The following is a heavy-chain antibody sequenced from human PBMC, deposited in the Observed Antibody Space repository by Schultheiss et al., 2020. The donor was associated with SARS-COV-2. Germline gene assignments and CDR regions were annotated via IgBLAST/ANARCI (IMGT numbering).Heavy chain of an antibody. CDR1: GGSISSNY. Sequence: SETLSLTCTVSGGSISSNYWSWIRQPAGKGLEWIGRIYASGSTDYNPSLKSRVTISLHTSKNQFSLKLSSVTAADTAVYYCARCGKTDTIFGVYSSPYYMDVWGKGTTVTVSS. D-gene: IGHD3-3*01. V-gene: IGHV4-4*07. CDR2: IYASGST. J-gene: IGHJ6*03. CDR3: ARCGKTDTIFGVYSSPYYMDV.